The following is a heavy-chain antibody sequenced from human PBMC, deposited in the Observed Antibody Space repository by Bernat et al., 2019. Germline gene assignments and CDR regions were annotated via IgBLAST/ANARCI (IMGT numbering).Heavy chain of an antibody. CDR2: IWYDGSKK. J-gene: IGHJ4*02. CDR1: GIIFSDYG. V-gene: IGHV3-33*01. D-gene: IGHD3-10*01. Sequence: QVQLVESGGGVVQPGKSLRLSCAASGIIFSDYGMHWVRQAPGKGLEWVAVIWYDGSKKYYADSVKGRFTISRDNSQNTLYLQMNSLRAEDTAVYYCVRCDAPPSIEMVRGVIDYWGQGTLVTVSS. CDR3: VRCDAPPSIEMVRGVIDY.